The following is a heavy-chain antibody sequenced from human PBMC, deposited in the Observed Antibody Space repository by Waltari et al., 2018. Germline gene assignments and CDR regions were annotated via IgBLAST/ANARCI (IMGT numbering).Heavy chain of an antibody. CDR1: GVSITSNRHY. CDR2: MSYSGAT. CDR3: ATYIGASIGTAAFDV. V-gene: IGHV4-39*01. Sequence: QLQLQESGPRLVKPSETLSLTCSVSGVSITSNRHYWGWIRQPPGQGLEWIGTMSYSGATYSSPPLQSRVTISRDTSKNQLSLKLGSVTAADTAIYYCATYIGASIGTAAFDVWGQGTKVTVSS. J-gene: IGHJ3*01. D-gene: IGHD5-12*01.